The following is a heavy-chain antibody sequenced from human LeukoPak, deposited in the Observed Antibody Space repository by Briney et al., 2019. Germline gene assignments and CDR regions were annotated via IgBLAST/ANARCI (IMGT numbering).Heavy chain of an antibody. CDR3: ARLGSWYALDFDY. V-gene: IGHV4-34*01. D-gene: IGHD2-15*01. CDR2: INHSGST. CDR1: GGSFSGYY. Sequence: SETLSLTCAVYGGSFSGYYWSWLRQPPGKGLEWIGEINHSGSTNYNPSLKSRVTISVDTSKNQFSLKLSSVTAADTAVYYCARLGSWYALDFDYWGQGTLVTVSS. J-gene: IGHJ4*02.